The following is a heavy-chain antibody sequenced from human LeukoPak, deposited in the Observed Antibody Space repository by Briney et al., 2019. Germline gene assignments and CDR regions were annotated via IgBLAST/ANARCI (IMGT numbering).Heavy chain of an antibody. CDR3: ARGSYDYVWGSYRYAFDI. CDR2: ISPYNGKT. D-gene: IGHD3-16*02. V-gene: IGHV1-18*01. CDR1: GYTFTSYG. Sequence: ASVKVSCKTSGYTFTSYGIIWVRQAPGQGLEWMGWISPYNGKTNHARRFQDRMTVTTDTSTTTAYMELSSLRSEDTAVYYCARGSYDYVWGSYRYAFDIWGQGTMVTVSS. J-gene: IGHJ3*02.